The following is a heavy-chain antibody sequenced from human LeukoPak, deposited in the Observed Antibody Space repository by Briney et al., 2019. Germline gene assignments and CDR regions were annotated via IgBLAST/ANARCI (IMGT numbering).Heavy chain of an antibody. Sequence: ASVKVSCKASGYTFTTFGISWVRQAPGQGLEWMGWISPYNGNTKYAQKLQGRVTVTTDTSTNTAYMELRSLRSDDTAVYYCARCPQYHFDSSAYYRFDMWGQGTMVTASS. V-gene: IGHV1-18*01. CDR3: ARCPQYHFDSSAYYRFDM. D-gene: IGHD3-22*01. CDR2: ISPYNGNT. CDR1: GYTFTTFG. J-gene: IGHJ3*02.